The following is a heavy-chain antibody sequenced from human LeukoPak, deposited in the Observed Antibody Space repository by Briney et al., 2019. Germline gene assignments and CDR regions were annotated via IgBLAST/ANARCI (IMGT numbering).Heavy chain of an antibody. CDR3: ARDRYYYDTSGSCFDY. Sequence: GGSLSLSCAASGFAFSRSNMNWGREAPGKGLEWISYIGTSGSPTFYADSAKGRFSISRDNAKNSLFLQMNSLRAEDTAVYYCARDRYYYDTSGSCFDYWGQGTLVTVSS. CDR2: IGTSGSPT. D-gene: IGHD3-22*01. CDR1: GFAFSRSN. J-gene: IGHJ4*02. V-gene: IGHV3-48*01.